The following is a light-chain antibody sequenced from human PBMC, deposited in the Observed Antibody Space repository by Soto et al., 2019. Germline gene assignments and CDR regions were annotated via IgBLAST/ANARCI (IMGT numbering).Light chain of an antibody. CDR2: GAS. CDR1: QSINSSH. Sequence: EIVLTQSPATLSLSPGERVTLSCRTSQSINSSHLAWYQQRPGQAPRLLMYGASTRAIGIPVRFSGSGSGTDFTLTISRLEPEDFAVYFCQQYGSVVTFGGGTKVDIK. V-gene: IGKV3-20*01. J-gene: IGKJ4*01. CDR3: QQYGSVVT.